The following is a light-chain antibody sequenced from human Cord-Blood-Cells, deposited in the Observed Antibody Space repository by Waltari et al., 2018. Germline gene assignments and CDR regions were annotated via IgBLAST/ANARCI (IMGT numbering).Light chain of an antibody. CDR2: DLS. CDR1: SSYVGGSNY. V-gene: IGLV2-14*01. J-gene: IGLJ1*01. Sequence: QSALTQPASVSGSPGPSITIPCTGTSSYVGGSNYVSWYQQHPGKAPKLMIYDLSNRPSGVSNRFSGSKSGNTASLTISGLQAEDEADYYCSSYTSSSTLLYVFGTGTKVTVL. CDR3: SSYTSSSTLLYV.